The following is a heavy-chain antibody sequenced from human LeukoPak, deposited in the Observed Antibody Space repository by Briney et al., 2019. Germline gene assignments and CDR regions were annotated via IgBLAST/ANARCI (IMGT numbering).Heavy chain of an antibody. D-gene: IGHD6-13*01. CDR1: GGTFSSYA. CDR2: IIPIFGTA. V-gene: IGHV1-69*13. Sequence: GASVKVSCKASGGTFSSYAISWVRQAPGQGLEWMGGIIPIFGTANYAQKFQGRVTITADESTSTAYMELSSLRSEDTAVYYCAKDVTAGTVYYYGMDVWGQRTTVTVSS. J-gene: IGHJ6*02. CDR3: AKDVTAGTVYYYGMDV.